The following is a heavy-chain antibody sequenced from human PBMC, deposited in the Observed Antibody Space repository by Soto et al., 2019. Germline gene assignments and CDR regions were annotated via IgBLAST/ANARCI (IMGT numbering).Heavy chain of an antibody. Sequence: GGSLRLSCAASGFTFSSYSMNWVRQAPGKGLEWVSYISSSSSTIYYADSVKGRFTISRDNAKNSLYLQMNSLRAEDTAIYFCAKGVAAVVGPGDYWGQGTLVTVSS. J-gene: IGHJ4*02. CDR3: AKGVAAVVGPGDY. D-gene: IGHD6-19*01. CDR1: GFTFSSYS. CDR2: ISSSSSTI. V-gene: IGHV3-48*01.